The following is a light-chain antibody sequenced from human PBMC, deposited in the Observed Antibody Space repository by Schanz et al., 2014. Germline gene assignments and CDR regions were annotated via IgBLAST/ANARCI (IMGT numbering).Light chain of an antibody. CDR1: QSFNNW. Sequence: GDRVTITCRASQSFNNWLAWYQQKPGKAPKLLIYDASSLESGVPSRFSGSGSGTEFTLTISSLQPDDFATYYCQQYNSYPWTFGQGTRVEIK. J-gene: IGKJ1*01. CDR2: DAS. V-gene: IGKV1-5*01. CDR3: QQYNSYPWT.